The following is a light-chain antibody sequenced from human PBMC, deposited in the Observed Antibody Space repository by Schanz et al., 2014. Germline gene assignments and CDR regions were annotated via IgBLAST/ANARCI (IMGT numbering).Light chain of an antibody. J-gene: IGLJ1*01. CDR1: SSDVGGYNY. Sequence: QSALTQPPSASGSPGQSVTISCTGTSSDVGGYNYVSWYQQHPGKVPKLMIYEVSKRPSGVPDRFSGSKSGNTASLTVSGLQAEDEADYYCSSYGGSAHVFGTGTKVTVL. CDR2: EVS. CDR3: SSYGGSAHV. V-gene: IGLV2-8*01.